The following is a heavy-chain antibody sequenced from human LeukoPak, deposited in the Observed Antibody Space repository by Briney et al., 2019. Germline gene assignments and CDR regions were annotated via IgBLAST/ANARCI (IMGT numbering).Heavy chain of an antibody. Sequence: PGGSLRPSCAASGFTFDDYGMSWVRQAPGKGLEWVSGINWNGGSTGYADSVEGRFTISRDNAKNSLYLQMNSLRAEDTALYYCAKDAIYDSSAAMDVWGQGTTVTVSS. CDR3: AKDAIYDSSAAMDV. D-gene: IGHD3-22*01. CDR2: INWNGGST. CDR1: GFTFDDYG. J-gene: IGHJ6*02. V-gene: IGHV3-20*04.